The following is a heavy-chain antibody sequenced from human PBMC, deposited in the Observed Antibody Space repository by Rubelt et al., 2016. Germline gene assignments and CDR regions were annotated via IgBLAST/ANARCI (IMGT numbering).Heavy chain of an antibody. Sequence: QIQLQQSGPGLVKPSQTLSLTCAISGDSVSSNSATWNWIRQSPSRGLEWLGRTYYRSKWYSASAVSMKSRLSINPNTSKNQVSLQLNSVTPEDTAVYYCARSSGSVDYWGQGTLVTVSS. CDR3: ARSSGSVDY. J-gene: IGHJ4*02. CDR2: TYYRSKWYS. V-gene: IGHV6-1*01. CDR1: GDSVSSNSAT. D-gene: IGHD6-19*01.